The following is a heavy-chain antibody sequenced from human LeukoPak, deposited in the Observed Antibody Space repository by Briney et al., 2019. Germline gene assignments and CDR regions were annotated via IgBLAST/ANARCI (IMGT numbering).Heavy chain of an antibody. CDR1: GYSFTSYW. J-gene: IGHJ3*02. CDR3: TGRGIAAAGTDAFDI. D-gene: IGHD6-13*01. V-gene: IGHV5-51*01. Sequence: GESLKISCKGSGYSFTSYWIGWVRQMPGKGLEWMGIIYPGDSDTRYSPSFQGQVTISADKSISTAYLQWSSLKASETAMYYCTGRGIAAAGTDAFDIWGQGTMVTVSS. CDR2: IYPGDSDT.